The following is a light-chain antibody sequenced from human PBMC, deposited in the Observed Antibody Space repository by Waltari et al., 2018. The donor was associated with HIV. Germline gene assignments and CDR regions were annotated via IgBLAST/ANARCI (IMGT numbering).Light chain of an antibody. CDR2: AAS. J-gene: IGKJ2*01. CDR3: QQSYSTPYT. V-gene: IGKV1-39*01. Sequence: DIQMTQSPSSLSASVGDRVTITCRASQSISSYLTWYQQNPGKAPKLLIYAASSLQSGVPSRFSGSGSGTDFTLTISSLQPEDFATYYCQQSYSTPYTFGQGTKLEIK. CDR1: QSISSY.